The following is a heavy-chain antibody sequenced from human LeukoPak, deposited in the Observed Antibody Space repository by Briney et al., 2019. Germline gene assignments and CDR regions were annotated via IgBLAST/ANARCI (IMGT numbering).Heavy chain of an antibody. D-gene: IGHD3-9*01. V-gene: IGHV4-61*02. CDR2: IYTSGST. J-gene: IGHJ6*03. CDR1: GGSISSGSYY. Sequence: SETLSLTCTVSGGSISSGSYYWSWIRQPAGKGLEWIGRIYTSGSTNYNPSLKSRVTISVDTSKNQFSLKLSSVTAADTAVYYCARERTFDYDILTGYHSAYMDVWGKGTTVTISS. CDR3: ARERTFDYDILTGYHSAYMDV.